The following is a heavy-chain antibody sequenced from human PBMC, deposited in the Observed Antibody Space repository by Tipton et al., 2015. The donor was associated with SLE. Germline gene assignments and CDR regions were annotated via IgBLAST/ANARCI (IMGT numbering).Heavy chain of an antibody. CDR3: AREVDV. Sequence: LSLTCTVSGGSISSGGYYWSWLRQHPGKGLEWIGYIYYSGSTYYNPSLRGQPTISLDTSKNQFSLKLTSVTAADTAVYYCAREVDVWGQGTLVTVSS. J-gene: IGHJ4*02. V-gene: IGHV4-31*01. D-gene: IGHD2-15*01. CDR2: IYYSGST. CDR1: GGSISSGGYY.